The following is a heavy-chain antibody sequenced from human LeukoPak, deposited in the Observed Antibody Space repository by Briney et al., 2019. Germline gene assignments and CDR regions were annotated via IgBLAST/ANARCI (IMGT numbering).Heavy chain of an antibody. V-gene: IGHV4-38-2*01. D-gene: IGHD3/OR15-3a*01. CDR1: GYSISSGYY. J-gene: IGHJ5*02. Sequence: SETLSLTCAVSGYSISSGYYWGWIRQPPGKGLEWIGSIYHSGSTYYNPFLKSRVTISVDTSKNQFSLKLSSVTAADTAVYYCARHVYGLVITYEWFDPWGQGTLVTVSS. CDR3: ARHVYGLVITYEWFDP. CDR2: IYHSGST.